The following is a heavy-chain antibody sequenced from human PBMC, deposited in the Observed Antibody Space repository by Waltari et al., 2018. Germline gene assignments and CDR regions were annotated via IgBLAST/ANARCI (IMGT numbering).Heavy chain of an antibody. CDR2: MFYGGRT. V-gene: IGHV4-38-2*02. CDR3: TRVGTGISTNNWCDP. D-gene: IGHD1-1*01. CDR1: GYSISRGYY. J-gene: IGHJ5*02. Sequence: QVQLQESGPGLVKPSETLSLICSVAGYSISRGYYWGWIRQPPGKGQEWNGRMFYGGRTYYNPSLKSRGTISVDTSKNHFSLKVTSVTAADTALYYCTRVGTGISTNNWCDPWGQGILVTVSS.